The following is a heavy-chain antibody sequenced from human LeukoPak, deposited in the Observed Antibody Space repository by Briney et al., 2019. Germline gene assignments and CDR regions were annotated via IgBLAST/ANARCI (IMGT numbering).Heavy chain of an antibody. Sequence: PGGSLKLSCAASGFTFSGSAMHWVRQASGKGLEWVGRIRSKANSYATAYAASVKGRFTISRDDSKNTAYLQMNSLKTEDTAVYYCTRLSGSRSIDYWGQGTLVTVSS. CDR1: GFTFSGSA. V-gene: IGHV3-73*01. CDR3: TRLSGSRSIDY. D-gene: IGHD6-13*01. CDR2: IRSKANSYAT. J-gene: IGHJ4*02.